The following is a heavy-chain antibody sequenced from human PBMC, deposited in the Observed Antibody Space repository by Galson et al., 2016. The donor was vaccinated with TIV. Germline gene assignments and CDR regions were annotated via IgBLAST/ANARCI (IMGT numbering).Heavy chain of an antibody. CDR1: GYGFSNYG. V-gene: IGHV1-18*01. CDR3: ARAAKPPVPVADI. J-gene: IGHJ3*02. CDR2: ISSYNGHI. Sequence: SVKVSCKASGYGFSNYGFIWVRQAPGQGLEWVGWISSYNGHIEYAQKFQGRGTLTTDTSTSTAYMELRSLRSNDTAVYSCARAAKPPVPVADIWGQGTMVTVSS. D-gene: IGHD6-13*01.